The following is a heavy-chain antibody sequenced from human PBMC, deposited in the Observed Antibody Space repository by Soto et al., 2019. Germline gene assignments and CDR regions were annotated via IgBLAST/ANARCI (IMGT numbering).Heavy chain of an antibody. CDR3: ARSGGYYYYYYGMDV. CDR2: ITSSSSYI. J-gene: IGHJ6*02. CDR1: GFTFSSYC. Sequence: TGGSLRLSCAASGFTFSSYCMNWVRQAPGKGLEWVSSITSSSSYIYYADSVKGRFTISRDNAKNSLYLEMNSLRDEDTAVYFCARSGGYYYYYYGMDVWGQGITVTVSS. V-gene: IGHV3-21*01.